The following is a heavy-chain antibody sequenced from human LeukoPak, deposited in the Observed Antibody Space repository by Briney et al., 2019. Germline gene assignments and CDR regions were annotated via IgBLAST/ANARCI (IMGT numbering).Heavy chain of an antibody. CDR3: AKGSSGYFADL. V-gene: IGHV3-23*01. Sequence: GGSLRLSCAASGFIFNIYGLIWVRQAPGKGLEWVSAISNDGGGTQYADFVEGRFTISRDNSKNTLFLQMSSLRAEDTALYYCAKGSSGYFADLWGQGTLVTVSS. D-gene: IGHD3-22*01. J-gene: IGHJ5*02. CDR2: ISNDGGGT. CDR1: GFIFNIYG.